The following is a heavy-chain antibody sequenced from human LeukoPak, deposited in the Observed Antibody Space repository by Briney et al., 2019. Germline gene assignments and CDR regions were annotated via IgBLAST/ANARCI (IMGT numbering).Heavy chain of an antibody. Sequence: PAGSLRLSCAASGFTISSYENNGGRQPPGKGREWVSYISSSGSTLYYTPSVKGRFTISEDKAKNSLYMQMNSVRAEDTAVYYCARDGSIVYWGQGTLVTVSS. CDR3: ARDGSIVY. D-gene: IGHD3-10*01. J-gene: IGHJ4*02. V-gene: IGHV3-48*03. CDR1: GFTISSYE. CDR2: ISSSGSTL.